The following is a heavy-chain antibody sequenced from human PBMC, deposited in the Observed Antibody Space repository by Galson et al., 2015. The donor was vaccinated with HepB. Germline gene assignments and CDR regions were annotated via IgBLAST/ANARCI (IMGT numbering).Heavy chain of an antibody. CDR3: AKGPRGDYINSPPNWSDT. J-gene: IGHJ5*02. CDR1: GFTFSDYA. V-gene: IGHV3-23*01. CDR2: ISRTGGNT. Sequence: SLRLSCAASGFTFSDYAMTWVRQAPGMGPEWVSSISRTGGNTFNADSVQGRFTISRDTPKNTLHLQMNSLRVDDTAVYYCAKGPRGDYINSPPNWSDTWGQGTLVTVSS. D-gene: IGHD4-11*01.